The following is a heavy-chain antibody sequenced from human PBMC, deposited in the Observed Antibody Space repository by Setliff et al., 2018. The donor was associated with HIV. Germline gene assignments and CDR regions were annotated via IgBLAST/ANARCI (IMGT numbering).Heavy chain of an antibody. CDR3: ARAQLPPTYIDV. J-gene: IGHJ6*03. CDR2: ITHSGST. CDR1: TGSFSGYY. V-gene: IGHV4-34*01. Sequence: PSETLSLTCAVYTGSFSGYYWSWIRQPPGKGLEWIGMITHSGSTNCNPSLKSRVTISVDTSKNHFSLKLTSVTAADTAVYYCARAQLPPTYIDVWGKGTTVTVSS. D-gene: IGHD2-2*01.